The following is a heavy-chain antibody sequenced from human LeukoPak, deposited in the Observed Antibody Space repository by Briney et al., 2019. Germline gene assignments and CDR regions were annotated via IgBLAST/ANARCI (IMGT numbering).Heavy chain of an antibody. J-gene: IGHJ5*02. Sequence: SETLSLTCTVSGGSISSGSYYWSWIRQPAGKGLEWIGRIYTSGSTNYNPSLKSRVTISVDTSKNQFSLKLSSVTAADTAVYYCARGVVRGVMDGFDPWGQGTLVTVSS. CDR1: GGSISSGSYY. D-gene: IGHD3-10*01. CDR2: IYTSGST. CDR3: ARGVVRGVMDGFDP. V-gene: IGHV4-61*02.